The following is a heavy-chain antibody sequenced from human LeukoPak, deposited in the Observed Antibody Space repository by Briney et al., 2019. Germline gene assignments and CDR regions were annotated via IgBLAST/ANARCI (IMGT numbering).Heavy chain of an antibody. CDR3: ARGGFSIAVAAPDH. V-gene: IGHV3-33*01. Sequence: PGRSLRLSCAASGFPFSTYGMHWVRQAPGKGLEWVAVIWYDGGNTYYADSMKGRFTISRDNSKSTLHLQVDSLRAEDTAIYFCARGGFSIAVAAPDHWGQGTLVTVSS. CDR1: GFPFSTYG. J-gene: IGHJ4*02. D-gene: IGHD6-19*01. CDR2: IWYDGGNT.